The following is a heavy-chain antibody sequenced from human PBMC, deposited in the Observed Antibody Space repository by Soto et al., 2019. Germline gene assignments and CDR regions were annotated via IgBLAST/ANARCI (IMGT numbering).Heavy chain of an antibody. J-gene: IGHJ6*02. Sequence: PGKGLEWVAVISYDGSNKYYADSVKGRFTISRDNSKNTLYLQMNSLRAEDTAVYYCAKVAGVYDSSGYYYYGMDVWGQGTTVTVSS. CDR3: AKVAGVYDSSGYYYYGMDV. D-gene: IGHD3-22*01. V-gene: IGHV3-30*18. CDR2: ISYDGSNK.